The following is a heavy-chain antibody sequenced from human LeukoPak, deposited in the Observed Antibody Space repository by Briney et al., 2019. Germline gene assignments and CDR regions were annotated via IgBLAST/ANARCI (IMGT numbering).Heavy chain of an antibody. Sequence: ASVKVSCKVSGYTLTELSMHWVRQTPGKGLEWMGGFDPEDGETIYAQKFQGRVIMTEDTSTDTAYMELSSLRSEDTAVYYCATSSSPQLVRWNLAEYFQHWGQGTLVTVSS. CDR3: ATSSSPQLVRWNLAEYFQH. CDR2: FDPEDGET. CDR1: GYTLTELS. V-gene: IGHV1-24*01. J-gene: IGHJ1*01. D-gene: IGHD6-6*01.